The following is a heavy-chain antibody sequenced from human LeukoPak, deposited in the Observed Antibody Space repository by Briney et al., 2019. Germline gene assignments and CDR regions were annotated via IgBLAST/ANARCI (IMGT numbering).Heavy chain of an antibody. CDR3: ATKQWLAPPPDS. D-gene: IGHD6-19*01. CDR2: INTDGTVT. V-gene: IGHV3-74*01. Sequence: PGGPLRLSCAPSGFTFSKYWMLWVPQAPGKGLESVSQINTDGTVTTYADSVKGRFTVSRHNADNTMFLQMNSVRGEDTAVYYCATKQWLAPPPDSWGQGTPVTVSS. J-gene: IGHJ4*02. CDR1: GFTFSKYW.